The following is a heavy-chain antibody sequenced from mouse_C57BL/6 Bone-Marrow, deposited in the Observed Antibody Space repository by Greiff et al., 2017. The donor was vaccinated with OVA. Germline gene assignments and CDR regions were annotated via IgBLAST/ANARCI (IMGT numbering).Heavy chain of an antibody. CDR1: GYTFTSYW. J-gene: IGHJ3*01. V-gene: IGHV1-7*01. CDR3: ARLFAY. CDR2: INPSSGYT. Sequence: QVQLQQSGAELAKPGASVKLSCKASGYTFTSYWMHWVKQRPGQGLEWIGYINPSSGYTKYNQKFKDKATLTVDKSSSTAYMQLSSLTYEDSAVYYCARLFAYWGQGTLVTVSA.